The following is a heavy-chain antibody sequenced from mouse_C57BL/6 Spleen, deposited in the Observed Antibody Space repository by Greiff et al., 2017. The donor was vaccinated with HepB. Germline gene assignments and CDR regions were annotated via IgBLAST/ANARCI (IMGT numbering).Heavy chain of an antibody. J-gene: IGHJ3*01. CDR2: IYYSGTI. Sequence: EVQLQQSGPGLVKPSQTVFLTCTVTGISITTGNYRWSWIRQFPGNKLEWIGYIYYSGTITYNPSLTSRTTITRDTPKNQFFLEMNSLTAEDTATYYCARDGGLTGTWFAYWGQGTLVTVSA. V-gene: IGHV3-5*01. D-gene: IGHD4-1*01. CDR1: GISITTGNYR. CDR3: ARDGGLTGTWFAY.